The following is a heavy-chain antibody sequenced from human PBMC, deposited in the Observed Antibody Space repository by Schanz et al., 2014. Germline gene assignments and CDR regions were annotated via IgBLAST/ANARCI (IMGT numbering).Heavy chain of an antibody. Sequence: EVQLVESGGGLVKPGGSLRLSCEASEFTFSSYKMNWVRQAPGKGLEWVSVIYSGIGAYYADSVKDRFTVSRDNSKNTVYLQMNRLRAEDTAVYYCARDSRPNYDFLTAYYSIDYWGQGTLVTVSS. D-gene: IGHD3-9*01. CDR3: ARDSRPNYDFLTAYYSIDY. V-gene: IGHV3-66*01. CDR2: IYSGIGA. CDR1: EFTFSSYK. J-gene: IGHJ4*02.